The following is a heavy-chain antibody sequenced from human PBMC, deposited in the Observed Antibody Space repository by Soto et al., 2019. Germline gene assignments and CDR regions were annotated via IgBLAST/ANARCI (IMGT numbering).Heavy chain of an antibody. CDR1: GFTVSTNY. CDR2: IYYDDGST. D-gene: IGHD6-13*01. CDR3: ASGQQVILRYYYGLDV. J-gene: IGHJ6*02. V-gene: IGHV3-53*02. Sequence: EVQLVETGGGWIQPGGSLRLSCAVSGFTVSTNYMSWVRQAPGKGLEWVSVIYYDDGSTYYADSVKGRFSISRDSSRNTLYLQTNSLRAEDTAVYYCASGQQVILRYYYGLDVWGQGTTVTVSS.